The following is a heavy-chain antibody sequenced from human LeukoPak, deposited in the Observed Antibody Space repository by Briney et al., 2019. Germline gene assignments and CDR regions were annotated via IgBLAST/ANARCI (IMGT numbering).Heavy chain of an antibody. Sequence: GGSLRLSCAASGFTFSSYAIHWVRQPPGKALEWVTVISYEGSNKFYADSVKGRFTISRENSKSMVYLQMNSLRVEDTALYYCARERELQSWESPDYWGQGTLVIVSS. V-gene: IGHV3-30*04. CDR1: GFTFSSYA. CDR3: ARERELQSWESPDY. J-gene: IGHJ4*02. CDR2: ISYEGSNK. D-gene: IGHD1-26*01.